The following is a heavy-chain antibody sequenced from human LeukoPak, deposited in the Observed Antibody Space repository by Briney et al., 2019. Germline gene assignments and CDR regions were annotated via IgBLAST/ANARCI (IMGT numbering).Heavy chain of an antibody. J-gene: IGHJ4*02. V-gene: IGHV3-7*01. CDR3: ARDRGYSTFDY. CDR2: IKEDGSEI. Sequence: GESLKISCAASAFTFSNYWMSWVRQAPGKGLEWVANIKEDGSEINYVDSVKGRFTISRDNAKNSLYLQMNSLRVDDTAVYYCARDRGYSTFDYWGQGTLVTVSS. D-gene: IGHD4-23*01. CDR1: AFTFSNYW.